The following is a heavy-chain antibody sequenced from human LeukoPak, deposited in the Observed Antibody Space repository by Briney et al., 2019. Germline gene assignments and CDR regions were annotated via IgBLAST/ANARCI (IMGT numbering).Heavy chain of an antibody. CDR3: ARERNDYVWGSYRPPDDAFDI. CDR2: ISRNGAAT. Sequence: GGSLRLSCGASGLSFGDYTMHWVRQPPGKGLEWVSLISRNGAATKYADSVRGRFTISRDNAKNSLYLQMNSLRAEDTAVYYCARERNDYVWGSYRPPDDAFDIWGQGTMVTVSS. V-gene: IGHV3-43*01. J-gene: IGHJ3*02. D-gene: IGHD3-16*02. CDR1: GLSFGDYT.